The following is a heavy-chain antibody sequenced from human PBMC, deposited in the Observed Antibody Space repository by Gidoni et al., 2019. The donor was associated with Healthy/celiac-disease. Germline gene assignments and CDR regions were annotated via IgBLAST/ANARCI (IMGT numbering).Heavy chain of an antibody. CDR2: ISSSSSYI. J-gene: IGHJ5*02. V-gene: IGHV3-21*01. Sequence: EVQLVESGGGLVKPGGSLRLSCAASGFPFSSYSMNWVRQAPGKGLEWVSSISSSSSYIYYADSVKGRFTISRDNAKNSLYLQMNSLRAEDTAVYYCARDLSSVNWFDPWGQGTLVTVSS. D-gene: IGHD2-2*01. CDR1: GFPFSSYS. CDR3: ARDLSSVNWFDP.